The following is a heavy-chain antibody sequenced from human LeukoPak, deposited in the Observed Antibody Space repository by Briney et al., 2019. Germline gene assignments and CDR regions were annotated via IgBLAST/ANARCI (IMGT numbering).Heavy chain of an antibody. V-gene: IGHV1-2*04. CDR2: INPNSGGT. Sequence: ASVKVSCKASGYTFTGYYMHWVRQAPGQGLEWMGWINPNSGGTNYAQKFQGWVTMTRDTSISTAYMELSRLRSDDTAVHYCARDRCSGGSCGWFDPWGQGTLVTVSS. CDR3: ARDRCSGGSCGWFDP. J-gene: IGHJ5*02. D-gene: IGHD2-15*01. CDR1: GYTFTGYY.